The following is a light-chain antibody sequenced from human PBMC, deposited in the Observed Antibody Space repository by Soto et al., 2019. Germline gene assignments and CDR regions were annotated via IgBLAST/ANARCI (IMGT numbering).Light chain of an antibody. CDR1: SSDVGTYNL. Sequence: QSALTQPDSVSGSPGQSITISCTGTSSDVGTYNLVSWYQQRPGKAPKLIISEGTRRPSGVFDRFSGSKSGNTASLSISGLQADDEADYYCCAYAGNSRYVFGTGTKGTVL. J-gene: IGLJ1*01. CDR2: EGT. CDR3: CAYAGNSRYV. V-gene: IGLV2-23*01.